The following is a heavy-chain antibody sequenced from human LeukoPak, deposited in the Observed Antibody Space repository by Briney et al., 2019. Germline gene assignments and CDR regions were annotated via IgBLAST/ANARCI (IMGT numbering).Heavy chain of an antibody. CDR3: AREETGVNDAFDI. D-gene: IGHD1-1*01. CDR2: IYYSGST. V-gene: IGHV4-59*01. CDR1: GDSISSYY. J-gene: IGHJ3*02. Sequence: SEALSLTCTVSGDSISSYYWSWIRQPPGKGLEWIGYIYYSGSTNYNPSLKSRVTISVDTSKNQFSLKLSSVTAADTAVYYCAREETGVNDAFDIWGQGTMVTVSS.